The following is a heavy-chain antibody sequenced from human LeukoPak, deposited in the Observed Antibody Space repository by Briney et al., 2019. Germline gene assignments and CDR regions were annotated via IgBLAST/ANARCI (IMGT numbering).Heavy chain of an antibody. V-gene: IGHV3-11*01. J-gene: IGHJ3*02. CDR3: ARPRGEYGYKGPYLGPAFDI. CDR1: GFTFSDYY. D-gene: IGHD5-24*01. Sequence: PGGSLRLSCAASGFTFSDYYMSWIRQAPGKGLEWVSYISSSGTTIYYADSVKGRFTSSRDNAKNSLYLQMNSLRAEDTAMYYCARPRGEYGYKGPYLGPAFDIWGLGTTVTVSS. CDR2: ISSSGTTI.